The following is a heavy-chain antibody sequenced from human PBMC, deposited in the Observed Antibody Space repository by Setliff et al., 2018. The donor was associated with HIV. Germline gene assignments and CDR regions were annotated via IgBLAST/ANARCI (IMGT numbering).Heavy chain of an antibody. D-gene: IGHD3-10*01. Sequence: SETLSLTCTVSGYSISSGYCWGWIRQPPGKGLEWIGSIYHSGSTYYNPSLKSRVTISVDTSKNQFSLKLSSVTAADTAVYYCARLLNYYGNWFDPWGQGTLVTVSS. CDR1: GYSISSGYC. CDR3: ARLLNYYGNWFDP. J-gene: IGHJ5*02. CDR2: IYHSGST. V-gene: IGHV4-38-2*02.